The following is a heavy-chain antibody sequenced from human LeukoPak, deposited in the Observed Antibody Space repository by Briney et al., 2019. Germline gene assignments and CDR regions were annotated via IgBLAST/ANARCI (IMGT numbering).Heavy chain of an antibody. CDR3: VRRGDASSGWGDHDY. Sequence: PGGSLRLSCSASGFTFRNFAISWVRQAPGKGLEWVSTIGGSGDKTFYADSVKGRLTISRDNSKNMLHLQMSSLTGEDTALYYCVRRGDASSGWGDHDYWGQGALVTVSS. CDR1: GFTFRNFA. D-gene: IGHD6-19*01. J-gene: IGHJ4*02. V-gene: IGHV3-23*01. CDR2: IGGSGDKT.